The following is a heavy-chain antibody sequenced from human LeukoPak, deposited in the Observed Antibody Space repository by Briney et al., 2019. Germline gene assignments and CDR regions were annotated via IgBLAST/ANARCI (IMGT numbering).Heavy chain of an antibody. Sequence: GASVKVSCKASGYTFTGYYMHWVRQAPGQGLEWMGWINPNSGGTNYAQKFQGRVTMTRDTSISTAYMELSRLRSDDTAVYYCARVVKGWELLRIGLNYFDYWGQGTLVTVSS. CDR2: INPNSGGT. J-gene: IGHJ4*02. V-gene: IGHV1-2*02. CDR3: ARVVKGWELLRIGLNYFDY. CDR1: GYTFTGYY. D-gene: IGHD1-26*01.